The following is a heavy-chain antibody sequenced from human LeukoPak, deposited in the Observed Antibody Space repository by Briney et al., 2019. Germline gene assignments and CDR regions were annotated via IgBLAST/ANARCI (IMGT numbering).Heavy chain of an antibody. J-gene: IGHJ4*02. CDR3: AKGRYPGSGSYLNSHDY. CDR1: GFTFSSYS. D-gene: IGHD3-10*01. V-gene: IGHV3-23*01. Sequence: PGGSLRPSCAASGFTFSSYSMNWVRHVPGRGLEWVSLISGSGARTYCADSVKGRFNISRDNSKNTLYLQMNGLRAEDTAVYSCAKGRYPGSGSYLNSHDYWGQGTLVTVSS. CDR2: ISGSGART.